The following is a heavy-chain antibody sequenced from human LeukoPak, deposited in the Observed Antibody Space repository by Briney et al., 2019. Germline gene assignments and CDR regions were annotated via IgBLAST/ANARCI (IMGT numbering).Heavy chain of an antibody. CDR2: LKSKSDGGTT. J-gene: IGHJ4*02. Sequence: GGSLRLSCAASGFTFSNARMHWVRQAPGKGLEWVARLKSKSDGGTTDYAAPVKGRFTISRDDSKNTLYLQMNSLKTEDTAVYYCATYSLSWYWGQGTLVTISS. D-gene: IGHD2-15*01. CDR3: ATYSLSWY. CDR1: GFTFSNAR. V-gene: IGHV3-15*01.